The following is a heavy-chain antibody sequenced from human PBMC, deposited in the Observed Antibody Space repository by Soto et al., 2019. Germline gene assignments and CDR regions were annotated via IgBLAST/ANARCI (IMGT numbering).Heavy chain of an antibody. CDR2: TYYRSKWYN. Sequence: SQSRSLNCAISGDSVSSDSAAWNWIRQSPSRGLEWLGRTYYRSKWYNDYAVSVNSRIIIIPDTSKNQFSLQLNSVTPEVTAVYYCAGYAHNYPFVWGEGSLVTVS. CDR3: AGYAHNYPFV. V-gene: IGHV6-1*01. D-gene: IGHD3-16*01. J-gene: IGHJ4*02. CDR1: GDSVSSDSAA.